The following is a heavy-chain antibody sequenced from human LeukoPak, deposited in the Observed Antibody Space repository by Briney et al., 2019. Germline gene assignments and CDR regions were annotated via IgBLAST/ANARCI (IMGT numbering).Heavy chain of an antibody. D-gene: IGHD5-12*01. Sequence: GASVKVSCKASGYTFTSYDINWVRQATGQGLEWMGWMNPNSGNTGYAQKFQGRVTMTRNTSISTAYMELSSLRSEDTAVYYCARGSRLGYSGYEGRSDAFDIWGQGTMVTVSS. J-gene: IGHJ3*02. CDR1: GYTFTSYD. CDR2: MNPNSGNT. CDR3: ARGSRLGYSGYEGRSDAFDI. V-gene: IGHV1-8*01.